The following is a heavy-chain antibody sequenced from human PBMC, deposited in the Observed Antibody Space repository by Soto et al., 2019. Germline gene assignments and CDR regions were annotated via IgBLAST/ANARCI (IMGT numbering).Heavy chain of an antibody. Sequence: SETLSLTCTVSGVSISSSSYYWGWIRQPPGKGLEWIGSIYYSGSTYYNPSLKSRVTISVDTSKNQFSLKLSSVTAADTAVYYGARAAAGHPPFDYWDQGTLVTVSS. D-gene: IGHD6-13*01. CDR1: GVSISSSSYY. CDR3: ARAAAGHPPFDY. CDR2: IYYSGST. V-gene: IGHV4-39*01. J-gene: IGHJ4*02.